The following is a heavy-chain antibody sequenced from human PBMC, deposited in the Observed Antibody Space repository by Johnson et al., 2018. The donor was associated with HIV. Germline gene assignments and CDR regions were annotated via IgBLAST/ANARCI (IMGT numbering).Heavy chain of an antibody. V-gene: IGHV3-30*03. Sequence: QVQLVESGGGVVQPGRSLRLSCAASGFTFSKYGMRWVRQAPGKGLEWVAVISYDGNNKYYADSVKGRFTISRDNSKNALYLQMNSLRTEDTAMYYCARGNKGYSRGWDAFDIGGQGTMVTVSS. CDR3: ARGNKGYSRGWDAFDI. J-gene: IGHJ3*02. CDR1: GFTFSKYG. D-gene: IGHD6-19*01. CDR2: ISYDGNNK.